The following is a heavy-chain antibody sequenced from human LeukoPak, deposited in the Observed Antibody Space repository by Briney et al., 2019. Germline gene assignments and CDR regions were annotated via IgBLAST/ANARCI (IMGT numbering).Heavy chain of an antibody. J-gene: IGHJ6*04. CDR1: GGTFSIYA. V-gene: IGHV1-69*01. D-gene: IGHD5-18*01. Sequence: SVKVSCKASGGTFSIYAISWVRQAPGQGLEWMGGIIPIFGTANYAQKFQGRVTITADESTSTAYMELSSLRSEDTAVYYCARGYSYGPEGHYGMDVWGKGTTVTVSS. CDR2: IIPIFGTA. CDR3: ARGYSYGPEGHYGMDV.